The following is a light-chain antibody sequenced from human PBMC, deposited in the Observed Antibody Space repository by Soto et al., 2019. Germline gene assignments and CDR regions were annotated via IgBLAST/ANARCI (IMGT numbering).Light chain of an antibody. CDR1: RGISSW. Sequence: DIQMTQSPSSVSASVGDRVTITCRASRGISSWLAWYQQKPGKAPKLLIYAASSLQSGVPSRFSGSGSGTDFTLTISSLHPEDFATYYCQQANSFPYTFGQGTKLEIK. V-gene: IGKV1-12*01. CDR2: AAS. J-gene: IGKJ2*01. CDR3: QQANSFPYT.